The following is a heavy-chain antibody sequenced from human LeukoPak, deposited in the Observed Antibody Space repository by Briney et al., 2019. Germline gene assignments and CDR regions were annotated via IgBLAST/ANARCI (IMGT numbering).Heavy chain of an antibody. J-gene: IGHJ4*02. CDR2: IGGSGLNT. CDR1: GFIFSTYG. D-gene: IGHD3-10*01. Sequence: QTGGSLRLSCAASGFIFSTYGMTWFRQAPGRGLEWVSGIGGSGLNTYYADSVKGRFTSSRDNSRNMLYLQMNSLRAEDTVVYYCAKGGGYGSGTYSEDWGQGILVTVSS. V-gene: IGHV3-23*01. CDR3: AKGGGYGSGTYSED.